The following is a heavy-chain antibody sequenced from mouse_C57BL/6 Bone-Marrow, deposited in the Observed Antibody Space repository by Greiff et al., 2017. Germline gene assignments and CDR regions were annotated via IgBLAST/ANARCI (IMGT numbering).Heavy chain of an antibody. V-gene: IGHV3-6*01. CDR1: GYSITSGYY. J-gene: IGHJ4*01. CDR3: ARGYDGDALDD. Sequence: EVKLVESGPGLVKPSQSLSLTCSVTGYSITSGYYWNWIRQFPGNKVEWMGYISYDGSNNHNPSLKKRITITRDTSKHQFFLKLNSVTTEDTATYYCARGYDGDALDDWGQGTSVTVSS. D-gene: IGHD2-12*01. CDR2: ISYDGSN.